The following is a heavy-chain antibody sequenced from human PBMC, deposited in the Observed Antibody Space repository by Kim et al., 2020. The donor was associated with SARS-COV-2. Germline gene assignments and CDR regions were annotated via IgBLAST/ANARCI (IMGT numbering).Heavy chain of an antibody. CDR2: ISGSGGST. Sequence: GGSLRLSCAASGFTFSSYAMSWVRQAPGKGLEWVSAISGSGGSTYYADSVKGRFTISRDNSKNTLYLQMNSLRAEDTAVYYCAKDEGVGYDSSGYYYPDYWGQGTLVTVSS. CDR3: AKDEGVGYDSSGYYYPDY. CDR1: GFTFSSYA. J-gene: IGHJ4*02. D-gene: IGHD3-22*01. V-gene: IGHV3-23*01.